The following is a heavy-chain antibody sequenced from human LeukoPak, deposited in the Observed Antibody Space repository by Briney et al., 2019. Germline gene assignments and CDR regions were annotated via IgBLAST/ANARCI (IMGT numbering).Heavy chain of an antibody. J-gene: IGHJ4*02. D-gene: IGHD3-10*01. V-gene: IGHV3-23*01. CDR3: AKDLAVRGTTNDYYFDF. CDR1: GFSFSTNP. CDR2: ISPDKT. Sequence: GGSLRLSCAASGFSFSTNPMSWVRQAPGKGLEWVSAISPDKTYYADSVKGRFTISRDNSKNTLYLQMNSLRAEDTAVYYCAKDLAVRGTTNDYYFDFWGQGTLVTVSS.